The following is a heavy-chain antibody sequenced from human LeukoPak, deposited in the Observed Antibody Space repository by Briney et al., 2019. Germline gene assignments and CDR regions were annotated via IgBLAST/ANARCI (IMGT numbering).Heavy chain of an antibody. CDR3: VKESGFMVAPNSAFDI. V-gene: IGHV3-64D*06. CDR2: ISRNGCST. D-gene: IGHD4/OR15-4a*01. Sequence: PGGSLRLSCSASGFTFNSYPVHWVRQAPGKGLEYVSGISRNGCSTYYADSVMGRFAIYRDNSKNTLYLQMSSLRAEDTAVYYCVKESGFMVAPNSAFDIWGQGTMVTVSS. J-gene: IGHJ3*02. CDR1: GFTFNSYP.